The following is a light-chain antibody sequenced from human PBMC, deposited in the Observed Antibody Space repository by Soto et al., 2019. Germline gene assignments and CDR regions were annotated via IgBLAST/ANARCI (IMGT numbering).Light chain of an antibody. V-gene: IGKV1-5*03. CDR1: QTISSW. J-gene: IGKJ1*01. CDR3: QNYNSYSEA. Sequence: DIQMPQSLSTLSGSVGDSVTITRRASQTISSWLAWYQQKPGKAHKLLIYKASTLKSGVPSRFSGSGSGTEFTLTISSLQPDEFATYYCQNYNSYSEAFGQGNKVEIK. CDR2: KAS.